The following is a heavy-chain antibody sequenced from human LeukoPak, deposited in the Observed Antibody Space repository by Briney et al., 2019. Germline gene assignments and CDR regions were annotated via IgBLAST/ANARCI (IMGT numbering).Heavy chain of an antibody. Sequence: GGALRLSCAASGFTFSDYYMSWIRQAPGKGLEWVSYISGSGSTVYYAASVRGRFSISRDNAKNLLFLQMTSLRAADTAVYYCARDRGNSDPGDWFDSWGQGTLVTVSS. CDR3: ARDRGNSDPGDWFDS. J-gene: IGHJ5*01. CDR2: ISGSGSTV. CDR1: GFTFSDYY. V-gene: IGHV3-11*01. D-gene: IGHD4-23*01.